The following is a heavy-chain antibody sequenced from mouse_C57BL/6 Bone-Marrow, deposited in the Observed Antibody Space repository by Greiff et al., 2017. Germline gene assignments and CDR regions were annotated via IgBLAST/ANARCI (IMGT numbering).Heavy chain of an antibody. CDR1: GYTFTSYE. CDR2: IYPRDGST. Sequence: QVQLQQSGPELVKPGASVKLSCKASGYTFTSYEINWVKQRPGQGLEWIGWIYPRDGSTKYNEKFKGKATLTVDTVTSTAYMELHSLTSEDAAVYFCASLEFDGSSGDGFFDVWGTGTTVTVSS. V-gene: IGHV1-85*01. D-gene: IGHD1-1*01. J-gene: IGHJ1*03. CDR3: ASLEFDGSSGDGFFDV.